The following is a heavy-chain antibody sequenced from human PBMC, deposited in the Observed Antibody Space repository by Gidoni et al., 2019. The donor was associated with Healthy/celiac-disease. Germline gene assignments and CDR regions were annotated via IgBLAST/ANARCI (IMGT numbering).Heavy chain of an antibody. J-gene: IGHJ2*01. D-gene: IGHD6-19*01. Sequence: QVQLVESGGGVVQPGRCLRPACPASGFTLSSYGMHWVRQAPGKGLDWVAVIWYDGSNKYYADTVKGRVTISRDNSKNTLYLQMNSLRADDTAVYYCARDGVGCDWYFDLWGRGTLVTVSS. CDR3: ARDGVGCDWYFDL. CDR2: IWYDGSNK. CDR1: GFTLSSYG. V-gene: IGHV3-33*01.